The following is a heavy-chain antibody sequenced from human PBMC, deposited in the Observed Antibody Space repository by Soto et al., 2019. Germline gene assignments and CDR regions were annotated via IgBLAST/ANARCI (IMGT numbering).Heavy chain of an antibody. V-gene: IGHV3-23*01. J-gene: IGHJ4*02. CDR1: GFTFSSYA. CDR2: ISGSGGST. D-gene: IGHD3-10*01. Sequence: EVQLLESGGGLVQPGGSLRLSCAASGFTFSSYAMSWVRQAPGKGLEWVSAISGSGGSTYYADSVKGRFTITRDNSKNTLYLQMNSLRAEDTAVYYCAKDCFGSGSYLLDYWGQGTLVTVSS. CDR3: AKDCFGSGSYLLDY.